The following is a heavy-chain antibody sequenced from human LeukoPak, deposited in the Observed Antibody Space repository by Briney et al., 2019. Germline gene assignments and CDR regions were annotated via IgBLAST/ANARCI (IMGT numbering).Heavy chain of an antibody. CDR2: FDPEDGET. CDR3: ATAEVRGYIFSY. D-gene: IGHD3-10*01. CDR1: GYTLTELS. J-gene: IGHJ4*02. V-gene: IGHV1-24*01. Sequence: VSVKVSCKVSGYTLTELSMHWVRQAPGKGLEWMGGFDPEDGETIYAQKFQGRVTMTEDTSTDTAYMELSSLRSEDTAVYYCATAEVRGYIFSYWGQGTLVTVSS.